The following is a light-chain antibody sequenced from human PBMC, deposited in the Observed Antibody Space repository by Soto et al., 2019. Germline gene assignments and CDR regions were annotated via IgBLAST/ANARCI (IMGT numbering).Light chain of an antibody. J-gene: IGKJ3*01. V-gene: IGKV1-27*01. CDR1: QGISNL. CDR3: QNYTSAPFT. CDR2: AAS. Sequence: DIQMTQSPSSLSASVGDRVTITCRASQGISNLLAWYQQRPGKVPELLIYAASTLQSGVPSRFSVSGSGTDFTLTVSSLQPEDVATYYCQNYTSAPFTFGPGTTADIK.